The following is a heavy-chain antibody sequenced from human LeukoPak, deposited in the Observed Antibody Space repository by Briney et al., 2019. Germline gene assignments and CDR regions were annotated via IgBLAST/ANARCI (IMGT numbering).Heavy chain of an antibody. J-gene: IGHJ4*02. Sequence: PGGSLRLSCAASGFTFSSYAMSWVRQAPGKGLEWVSAISGSGGSTYYADSVKGRFTISSDNSKNTLYLQMNSLRAEDTAVYYCAKDDLPALGLRFLEWSPFDYWGQGTLVTVSS. CDR1: GFTFSSYA. V-gene: IGHV3-23*01. CDR2: ISGSGGST. D-gene: IGHD3-3*01. CDR3: AKDDLPALGLRFLEWSPFDY.